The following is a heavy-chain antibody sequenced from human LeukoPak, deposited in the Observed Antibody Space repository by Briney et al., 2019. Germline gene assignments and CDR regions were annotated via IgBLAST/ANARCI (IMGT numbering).Heavy chain of an antibody. J-gene: IGHJ4*02. V-gene: IGHV6-1*01. CDR3: AREGDTLLDY. D-gene: IGHD5-18*01. Sequence: SQTLSLTCATSGDSVSSEDAAWNWIRQSPSRGLEWLGRTYYRSKWGSDYAVSVKSRITINPDTSKNQFSLQLNSVTPEDTAVYYCAREGDTLLDYWGQGTLVTVSS. CDR1: GDSVSSEDAA. CDR2: TYYRSKWGS.